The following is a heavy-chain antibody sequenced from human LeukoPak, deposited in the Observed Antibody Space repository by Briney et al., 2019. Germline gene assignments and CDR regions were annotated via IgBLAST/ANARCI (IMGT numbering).Heavy chain of an antibody. CDR1: GYTFNSYD. CDR3: AIVTTIGSYGMDV. D-gene: IGHD4-11*01. Sequence: VASVKVSCKGFGYTFNSYDINWVRPATGQGLEWMGWMNPNSGNTGYAQKLQGRVTMTRNTSISTAYMELSSLRSEDTAVYYCAIVTTIGSYGMDVWGQGTTVTVSS. CDR2: MNPNSGNT. V-gene: IGHV1-8*01. J-gene: IGHJ6*02.